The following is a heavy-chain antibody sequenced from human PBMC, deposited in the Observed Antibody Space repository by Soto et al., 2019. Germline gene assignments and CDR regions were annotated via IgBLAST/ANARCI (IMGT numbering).Heavy chain of an antibody. CDR3: ARAAAAGENYYYYYGMDV. D-gene: IGHD6-13*01. CDR1: GGFISSYY. Sequence: SETLSLTCTVSGGFISSYYWSWIRQPPGKGLEWIGYIYYSGSTNYNPSLKSRVTISVDTSKNQFSLKLSSVTAADTAVYYCARAAAAGENYYYYYGMDVWGQGTTVTVSS. V-gene: IGHV4-59*08. CDR2: IYYSGST. J-gene: IGHJ6*02.